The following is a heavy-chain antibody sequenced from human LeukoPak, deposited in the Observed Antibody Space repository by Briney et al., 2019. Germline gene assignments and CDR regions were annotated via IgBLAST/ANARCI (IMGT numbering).Heavy chain of an antibody. CDR2: IDIDGSTT. CDR1: GCNFSSFW. D-gene: IGHD2-2*01. Sequence: GGSLRLSCAASGCNFSSFWMHWVRQAPGKGLMWVSRIDIDGSTTTYADFVKGRFSISRDNTKNMMFLDMNNLSVDDTALYFCARVGHGSSWFDSWGQGTLITVSS. J-gene: IGHJ5*01. V-gene: IGHV3-74*03. CDR3: ARVGHGSSWFDS.